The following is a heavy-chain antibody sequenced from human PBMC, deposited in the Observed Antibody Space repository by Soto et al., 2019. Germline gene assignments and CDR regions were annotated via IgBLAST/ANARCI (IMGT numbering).Heavy chain of an antibody. V-gene: IGHV4-59*01. Sequence: TLSLTCTVSGGSISSYYWSWIRQPPGKGLEWIGYIYYSGSTNYNPSLKSRVTISVDTSKNQFSLKLSSVTAADTAVYYCARVRYSSSWYVFDYWGQGTLVTVS. CDR3: ARVRYSSSWYVFDY. J-gene: IGHJ4*02. CDR2: IYYSGST. D-gene: IGHD6-13*01. CDR1: GGSISSYY.